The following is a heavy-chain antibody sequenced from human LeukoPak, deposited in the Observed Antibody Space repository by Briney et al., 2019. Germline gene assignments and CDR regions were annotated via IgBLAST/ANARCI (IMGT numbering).Heavy chain of an antibody. V-gene: IGHV3-21*01. Sequence: PGGSLRLSCAASGFTFSSYSMNWVRQAPGKGLEWVSSISSSSSYIYYADSVKGRFTISRDNAGNSLYLQMNSLRAEDTAVYYCARVGSYCGGDCYLDYWGQGTLVTVSS. J-gene: IGHJ4*02. CDR3: ARVGSYCGGDCYLDY. D-gene: IGHD2-21*02. CDR1: GFTFSSYS. CDR2: ISSSSSYI.